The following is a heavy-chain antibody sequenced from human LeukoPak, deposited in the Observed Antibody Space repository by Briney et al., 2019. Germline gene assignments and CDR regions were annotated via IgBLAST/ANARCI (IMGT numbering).Heavy chain of an antibody. Sequence: SETLSLTCAIYSGSFRGHYWSWIRQPPEKGLEWIGEINHSGSTNYNPSLKSRVTISIDTSKNQFSLKLSSVTAADTAVYFCARVVSSDYYYGYYYYYMDVWGKGTTVTVSS. CDR3: ARVVSSDYYYGYYYYYMDV. J-gene: IGHJ6*03. D-gene: IGHD3-22*01. CDR2: INHSGST. V-gene: IGHV4-34*01. CDR1: SGSFRGHY.